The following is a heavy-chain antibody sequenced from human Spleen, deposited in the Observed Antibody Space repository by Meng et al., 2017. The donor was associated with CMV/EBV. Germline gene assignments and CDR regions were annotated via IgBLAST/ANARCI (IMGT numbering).Heavy chain of an antibody. Sequence: ESLKISCSVSGGSIKPYYWSWIRQPPGKGPEWIGYIYYSGSTNYNPSLKSRVTISVDTSKNQFSLKLSSVTAADTAVYYCAREGQLGSLFDYWGQGTLVTVSS. CDR1: GGSIKPYY. J-gene: IGHJ4*02. D-gene: IGHD6-6*01. CDR2: IYYSGST. V-gene: IGHV4-59*01. CDR3: AREGQLGSLFDY.